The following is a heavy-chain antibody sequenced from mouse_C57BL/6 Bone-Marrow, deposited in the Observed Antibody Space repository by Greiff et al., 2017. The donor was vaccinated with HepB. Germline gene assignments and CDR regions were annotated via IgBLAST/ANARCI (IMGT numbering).Heavy chain of an antibody. Sequence: EVKLVESGGGLVQPGGSLKLSCAASGFTFSDYGMAWVRQAPRKGPEWVAFISNLAYSIYYADTVTGRFTISRENAKNTLYLEMSSLRSEDTAMDYCARRDFRGAMDYWGQGTSVTVSS. D-gene: IGHD3-3*01. V-gene: IGHV5-15*01. CDR2: ISNLAYSI. CDR3: ARRDFRGAMDY. J-gene: IGHJ4*01. CDR1: GFTFSDYG.